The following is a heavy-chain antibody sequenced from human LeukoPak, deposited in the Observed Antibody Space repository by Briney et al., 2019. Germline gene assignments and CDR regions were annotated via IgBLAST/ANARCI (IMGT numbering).Heavy chain of an antibody. CDR2: ISSSSSYI. CDR1: GFTFSSYS. D-gene: IGHD5-18*01. V-gene: IGHV3-21*01. J-gene: IGHJ4*02. CDR3: ATLAVDTAMVTLFDY. Sequence: GGSLRLSCAASGFTFSSYSMNWVRQAPGKGLEWVSSISSSSSYIYYADSVKGRFTISRDNAKNSLNLQMNSLRAEDTAVYYCATLAVDTAMVTLFDYWGQGTLVTVSS.